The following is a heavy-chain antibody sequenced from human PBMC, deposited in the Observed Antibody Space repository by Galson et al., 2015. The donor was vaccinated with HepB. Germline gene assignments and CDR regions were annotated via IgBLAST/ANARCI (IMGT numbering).Heavy chain of an antibody. J-gene: IGHJ4*02. D-gene: IGHD3-22*01. CDR2: ISYDGSNK. CDR1: GFTFSSYA. Sequence: SLRLSCAASGFTFSSYAMHWVRQAPGKRLEWVAVISYDGSNKYYADSVKGRFTISRDNSKNTLYLQMNSLRAEDTAVYYCASGRSSGYYYLDYWGQGTLVTVSS. CDR3: ASGRSSGYYYLDY. V-gene: IGHV3-30*04.